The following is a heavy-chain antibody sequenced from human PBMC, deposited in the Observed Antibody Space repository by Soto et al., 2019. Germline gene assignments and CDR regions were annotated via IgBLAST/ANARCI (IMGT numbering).Heavy chain of an antibody. CDR3: ARRTIFGVVTYYYYGMDV. Sequence: SETLSLTCTVSGGSIISYYWSWILQPPWKGLEWIGYISYSGTTNYNPSLKSRVTISVDTSKNQFSLKLSSVTAADTAVYYCARRTIFGVVTYYYYGMDVWGQGTTVTV. CDR1: GGSIISYY. D-gene: IGHD3-3*01. J-gene: IGHJ6*02. V-gene: IGHV4-59*12. CDR2: ISYSGTT.